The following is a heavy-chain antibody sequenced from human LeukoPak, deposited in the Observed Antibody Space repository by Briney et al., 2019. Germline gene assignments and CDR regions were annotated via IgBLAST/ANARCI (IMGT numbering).Heavy chain of an antibody. CDR3: AREAVGSGSYLSYWFDP. CDR2: ISTYNGNT. V-gene: IGHV1-18*01. CDR1: GYTFTSFG. J-gene: IGHJ5*02. D-gene: IGHD1-26*01. Sequence: ASVKVSCKASGYTFTSFGISWVRQAPGQGLEWTGWISTYNGNTNYAQKLQGRVTMTTDTSTSTVYMELSSLRSEDTAVYYCAREAVGSGSYLSYWFDPWGQGTLVTVSS.